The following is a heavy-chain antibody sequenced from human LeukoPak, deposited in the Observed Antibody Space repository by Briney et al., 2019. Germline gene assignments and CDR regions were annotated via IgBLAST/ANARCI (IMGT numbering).Heavy chain of an antibody. V-gene: IGHV4-4*09. J-gene: IGHJ5*02. CDR3: ARHVGRWNAWFDP. CDR2: IYTSGST. D-gene: IGHD1-1*01. CDR1: CGSISSYY. Sequence: SETLSLTCTVSCGSISSYYWSWIRQPPGKGLEWIGYIYTSGSTNYNPSLKSRVTISVDTSKNQFSLKLSSVTAADTAVYYCARHVGRWNAWFDPWGQGTLVTVSS.